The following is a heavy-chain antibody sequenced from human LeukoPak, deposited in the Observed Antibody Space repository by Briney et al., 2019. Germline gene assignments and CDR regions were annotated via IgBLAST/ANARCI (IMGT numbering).Heavy chain of an antibody. CDR3: ARLAYYYDSSGYYYDKPRNAFDI. D-gene: IGHD3-22*01. CDR2: IYYSGST. V-gene: IGHV4-39*01. CDR1: GGSTSSSSYC. Sequence: SETLSLTCTVSGGSTSSSSYCWGWIRQPPGKGLEWIGSIYYSGSTYYNPSLKSRVTISVDTSKNQFSLKLSSVTAADTAVYYCARLAYYYDSSGYYYDKPRNAFDIWGQGTMATVSS. J-gene: IGHJ3*02.